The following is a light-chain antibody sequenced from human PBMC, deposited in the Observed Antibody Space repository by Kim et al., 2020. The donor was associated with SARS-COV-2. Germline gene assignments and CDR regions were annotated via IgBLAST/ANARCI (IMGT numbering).Light chain of an antibody. J-gene: IGLJ2*01. CDR3: GTWDSSLNIGV. CDR1: SSNVGNNF. V-gene: IGLV1-51*01. Sequence: QSVLTQPPSVSAAPGQKVTISCSGSSSNVGNNFVSWYLHFPGTAPKLLIYNDNKPFSGIPDRFSGSKSGTSATLGITGLQTGDEADYYCGTWDSSLNIGVFGGGTKLTVL. CDR2: NDN.